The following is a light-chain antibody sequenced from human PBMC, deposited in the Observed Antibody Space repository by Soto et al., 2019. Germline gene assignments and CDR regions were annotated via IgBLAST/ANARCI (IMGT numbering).Light chain of an antibody. CDR3: QQLNSYPSIT. Sequence: DIHLTQSPSFLSASVGDRVTITCRASQAISNYLAWYRQEPGKAPKLLIYTASTLQTGVPSRFSGRGSGTEFTLTISSLQPEDFATYYCQQLNSYPSITFGRGTRLEIK. V-gene: IGKV1-9*01. CDR1: QAISNY. CDR2: TAS. J-gene: IGKJ5*01.